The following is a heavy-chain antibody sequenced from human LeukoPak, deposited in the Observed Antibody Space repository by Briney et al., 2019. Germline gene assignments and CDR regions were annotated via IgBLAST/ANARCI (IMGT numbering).Heavy chain of an antibody. CDR2: IYSSGTT. CDR3: ARESVFWYFDL. J-gene: IGHJ2*01. V-gene: IGHV4-61*01. CDR1: GDSVSSSSYY. Sequence: SETLSLTCTVSGDSVSSSSYYWSWIRQPPGKGLEWIGYIYSSGTTNYNPSLKSRVTISVDTSKNQFSLKLSSVTAADTAVYYCARESVFWYFDLWGRGTLVTVSS.